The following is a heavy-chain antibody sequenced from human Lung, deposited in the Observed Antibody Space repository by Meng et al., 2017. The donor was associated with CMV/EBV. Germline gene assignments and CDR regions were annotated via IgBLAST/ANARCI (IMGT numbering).Heavy chain of an antibody. CDR2: IGGNSGSI. J-gene: IGHJ5*02. V-gene: IGHV3-9*01. Sequence: SCIVSGFTFDEFAMHWVRQAPGKGLEWVSGIGGNSGSIDYADSVKGRFTISRDNAKNSLYLQMNSLRTEDTALYYCAQDSAYNTNDGWFDPGGKGTXVTVSS. CDR1: GFTFDEFA. D-gene: IGHD1-1*01. CDR3: AQDSAYNTNDGWFDP.